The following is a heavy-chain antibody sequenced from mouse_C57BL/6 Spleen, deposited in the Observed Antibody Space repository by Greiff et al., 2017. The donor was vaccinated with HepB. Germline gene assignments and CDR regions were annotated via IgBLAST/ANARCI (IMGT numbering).Heavy chain of an antibody. Sequence: EVKLMESGGDLVKPGGSLKLSCAASGFTFSSYGMSWVRQTPDKRLEWVATISSGGSYTYYPDNVKGRITISRDNANNTLYLQMSSLRSEDTAMYYCARQGIYYGNYIGDWGQGTTLTVSS. J-gene: IGHJ2*01. CDR1: GFTFSSYG. CDR3: ARQGIYYGNYIGD. CDR2: ISSGGSYT. V-gene: IGHV5-6*01. D-gene: IGHD2-1*01.